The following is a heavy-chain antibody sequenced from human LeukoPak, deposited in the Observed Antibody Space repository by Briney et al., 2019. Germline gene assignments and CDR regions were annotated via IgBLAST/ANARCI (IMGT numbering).Heavy chain of an antibody. CDR3: SNWGDTWGLDF. CDR1: GLNFRKSW. J-gene: IGHJ4*02. CDR2: IKDDGSEK. Sequence: GGSLRLSCAASGLNFRKSWMTLVRQAPGRGLEWVANIKDDGSEKYYVDSVKGRFTISRDNAKNSLYLQMNSLGAEDTAVYYCSNWGDTWGLDFWGQGILVSVSS. D-gene: IGHD7-27*01. V-gene: IGHV3-7*01.